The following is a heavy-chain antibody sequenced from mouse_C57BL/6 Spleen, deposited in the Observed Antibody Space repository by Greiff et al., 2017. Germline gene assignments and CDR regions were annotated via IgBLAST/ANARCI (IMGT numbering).Heavy chain of an antibody. CDR2: IYPGDGDT. D-gene: IGHD1-1*02. CDR1: GYAFSSYW. Sequence: QVHVKQSGAELVKPGASVKISCKASGYAFSSYWMNWVKQRPGKGLEWIGQIYPGDGDTNYNGKFKGKATLTADKSSSTAYMQLSSLTSEDSAVYFCARWWSEYFDYWGQGTTLTVSS. J-gene: IGHJ2*01. V-gene: IGHV1-80*01. CDR3: ARWWSEYFDY.